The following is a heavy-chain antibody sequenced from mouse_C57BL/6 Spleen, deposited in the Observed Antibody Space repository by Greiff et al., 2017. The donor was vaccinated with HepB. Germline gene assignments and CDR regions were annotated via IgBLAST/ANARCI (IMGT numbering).Heavy chain of an antibody. CDR3: TTERTGTFAY. CDR2: IDPENGDT. Sequence: VQLQQSGAELVRPGASVKLSCTASGFNIKDDYMHWVKQRPEQGLEWIGWIDPENGDTEYASKFQGKATITADTSSNTAYLQLSSLTSEDTAVYYCTTERTGTFAYWGQGTLVTVSA. CDR1: GFNIKDDY. D-gene: IGHD4-1*01. V-gene: IGHV14-4*01. J-gene: IGHJ3*01.